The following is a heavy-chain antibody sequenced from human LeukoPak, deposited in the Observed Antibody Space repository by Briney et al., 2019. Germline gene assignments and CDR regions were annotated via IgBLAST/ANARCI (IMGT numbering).Heavy chain of an antibody. CDR2: IWYDGSNK. CDR1: GFTFSSYS. Sequence: PGGSLRLSCAASGFTFSSYSMNWVRQAPGKGLEWVAVIWYDGSNKYYADSVKGRFTISRDNSKNTLYLQMNSLRAEDTAVYYCARDRYYGSGNYYPLADYWGQGTLVTVSS. CDR3: ARDRYYGSGNYYPLADY. J-gene: IGHJ4*02. V-gene: IGHV3-33*08. D-gene: IGHD3-10*01.